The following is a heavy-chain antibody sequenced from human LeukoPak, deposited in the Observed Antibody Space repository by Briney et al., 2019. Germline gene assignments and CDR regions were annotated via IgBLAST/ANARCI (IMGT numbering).Heavy chain of an antibody. CDR1: GGTFSSYA. Sequence: SVKVSCKASGGTFSSYAISWVRQAPGQGLEWMGGIIPIFGTANYAQKFQGRVTITADKSTSTAYMELSSLRSEDTAVYYCARSLLWFGEFRPLDYWGQGTLVTVSS. CDR2: IIPIFGTA. D-gene: IGHD3-10*01. CDR3: ARSLLWFGEFRPLDY. J-gene: IGHJ4*02. V-gene: IGHV1-69*06.